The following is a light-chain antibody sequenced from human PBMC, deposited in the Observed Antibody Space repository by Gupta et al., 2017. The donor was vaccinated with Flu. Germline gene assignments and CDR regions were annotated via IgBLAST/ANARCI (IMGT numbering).Light chain of an antibody. Sequence: PSSLSASVGDTVTITCRASQGTRNHLAWYQQKPGRAPKFLLYAPVTVQPAVPSRFSGSRSSADFSLTIISRLPEDFATYYCRMDETDGKTFGQGTKVEIK. CDR3: RMDETDGKT. CDR2: APV. CDR1: QGTRNH. V-gene: IGKV1-27*01. J-gene: IGKJ1*01.